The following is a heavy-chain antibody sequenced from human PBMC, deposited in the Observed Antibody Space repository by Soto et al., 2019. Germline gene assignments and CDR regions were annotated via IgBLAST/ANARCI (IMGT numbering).Heavy chain of an antibody. D-gene: IGHD2-15*01. J-gene: IGHJ2*01. CDR2: INHSGST. V-gene: IGHV4-34*01. CDR3: ARDYCSGGSCYFDL. Sequence: PSETLSLTCAVYGGSFSGYYWSWIRQPPGKGLEWIGEINHSGSTNYNPSLKSRVTVSVDTSKNQFSLKLSSVTAADTAVYYCARDYCSGGSCYFDLWGRGTLVT. CDR1: GGSFSGYY.